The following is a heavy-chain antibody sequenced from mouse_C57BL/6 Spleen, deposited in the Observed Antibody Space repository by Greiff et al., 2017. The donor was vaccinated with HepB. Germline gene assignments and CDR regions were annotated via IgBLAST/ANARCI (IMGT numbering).Heavy chain of an antibody. D-gene: IGHD2-5*01. CDR3: ARRGYSKGLYAMDY. Sequence: VQRVESGPGLVQPSQSLSITCTVSGFSLTSYGVHWVRQSPGKGLEWLGVIWSGGSTDYNAAFISRLSISKDNSKSQVFFKMNSLQADDTAIYYCARRGYSKGLYAMDYWGQGTSVTVSS. V-gene: IGHV2-2*01. CDR1: GFSLTSYG. J-gene: IGHJ4*01. CDR2: IWSGGST.